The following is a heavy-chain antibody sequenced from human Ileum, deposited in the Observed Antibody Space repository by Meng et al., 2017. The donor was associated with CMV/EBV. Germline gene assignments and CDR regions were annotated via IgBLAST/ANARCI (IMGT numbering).Heavy chain of an antibody. CDR1: RASMGRRNW. V-gene: IGHV4-4*02. Sequence: SLPCSVSRASMGRRNWWRWVRQPPGKGLEWIGEIYHGESATYNPSLKSRVTISVDKSKNQLSLKLSSVTAADTAVYYCARNGFYSLGFWGQGTLVTVSS. J-gene: IGHJ4*02. CDR3: ARNGFYSLGF. CDR2: IYHGESA. D-gene: IGHD3-22*01.